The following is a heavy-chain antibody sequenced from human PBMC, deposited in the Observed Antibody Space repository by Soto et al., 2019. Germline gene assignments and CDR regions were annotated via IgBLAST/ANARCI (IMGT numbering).Heavy chain of an antibody. CDR2: IYPGDSDT. D-gene: IGHD3-22*01. J-gene: IGHJ6*02. Sequence: EYRFPHYLFYAVFRMNEKGLEWMGIIYPGDSDTRYSPSFQGQVTISADKSISTAYLQWSSLKASDTAMYYCARLGYYDSSGYYLGYYYGMDVWGQGTTVTVS. V-gene: IGHV5-51*01. CDR3: ARLGYYDSSGYYLGYYYGMDV. CDR1: EYRFPHYL.